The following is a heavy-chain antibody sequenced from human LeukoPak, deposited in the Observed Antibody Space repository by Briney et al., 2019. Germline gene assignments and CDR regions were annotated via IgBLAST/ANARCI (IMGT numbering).Heavy chain of an antibody. CDR3: TDYDS. Sequence: GGSLRLSCAASGFTFTNAYMNWVRQAPGKGLEWVGRIKRKTDGGTTNYAALVKGRFTISRDDSKNTLFLQMDSLKTEDTAIYYCTDYDSWGQGTLVTVSS. J-gene: IGHJ4*02. CDR1: GFTFTNAY. CDR2: IKRKTDGGTT. V-gene: IGHV3-15*01.